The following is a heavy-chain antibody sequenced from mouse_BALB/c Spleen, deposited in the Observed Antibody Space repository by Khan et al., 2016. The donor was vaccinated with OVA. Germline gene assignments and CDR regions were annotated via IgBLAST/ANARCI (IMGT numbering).Heavy chain of an antibody. J-gene: IGHJ3*01. CDR1: GFSLTTYG. CDR3: ARNYDYDEGLAY. CDR2: IWSDGTT. D-gene: IGHD2-4*01. Sequence: VQLQESGPGLVQPSQSLSITCTVSGFSLTTYGVHWVRQSPGKGLEWLGVIWSDGTTDYSAPFISRLSIIKDNSKSQVFFQMNSLLANDTAIYYCARNYDYDEGLAYWGQGTLVTVSA. V-gene: IGHV2-2*02.